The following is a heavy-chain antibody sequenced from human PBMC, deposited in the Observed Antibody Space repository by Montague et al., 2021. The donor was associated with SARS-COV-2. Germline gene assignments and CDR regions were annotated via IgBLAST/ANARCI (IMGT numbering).Heavy chain of an antibody. CDR2: FTSSGDYI. J-gene: IGHJ3*02. Sequence: SLRLSCAASGFTFSNFFINWVRQAPGKGLEWVSSFTSSGDYIWYADSLKGRFTGSRDNAKNSVYLQMSSLRAEDTAVYYCARELGRTGAFDIWGQGTAVTVSS. V-gene: IGHV3-21*01. CDR1: GFTFSNFF. CDR3: ARELGRTGAFDI. D-gene: IGHD4-17*01.